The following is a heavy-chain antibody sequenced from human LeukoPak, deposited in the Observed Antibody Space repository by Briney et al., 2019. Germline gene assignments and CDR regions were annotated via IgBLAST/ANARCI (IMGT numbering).Heavy chain of an antibody. CDR2: IYHTGST. Sequence: SETLSLTCTISGYSISSGYYWGWIRQPPGKGLEWIGSIYHTGSTYYNPSLGSRVTISVDTSKNQFSLKLRSVSAADTAVYYCARVWTGYPGHYWGQGTLVTVSS. V-gene: IGHV4-38-2*02. CDR1: GYSISSGYY. J-gene: IGHJ4*02. D-gene: IGHD3/OR15-3a*01. CDR3: ARVWTGYPGHY.